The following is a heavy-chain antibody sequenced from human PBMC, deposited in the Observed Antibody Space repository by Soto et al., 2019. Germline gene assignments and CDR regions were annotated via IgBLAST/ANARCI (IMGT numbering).Heavy chain of an antibody. V-gene: IGHV3-48*04. J-gene: IGHJ4*02. CDR1: GLEFGVYP. Sequence: GGSLRLCCAASGLEFGVYPMNWVRQAPGKGLEWVSNIGARGFPIYYADSVKGRLAMSRDNANNSVFLQRDSLRAEDTAQYFCATEPFDYWGRGALVTVSS. CDR2: IGARGFPI. CDR3: ATEPFDY.